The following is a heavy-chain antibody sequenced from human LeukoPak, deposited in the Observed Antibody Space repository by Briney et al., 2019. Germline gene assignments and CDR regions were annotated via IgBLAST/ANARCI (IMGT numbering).Heavy chain of an antibody. D-gene: IGHD1-1*01. Sequence: GESLKISCKGSGYDFSSYWIDWVRQMPGKGLEWMARLDPSDSYTNYSPSFQGHVTISADKSISTAYLQWSSLKAADTAIYYCARQVPRQHVASGAMDVWGKGTTVTVSS. V-gene: IGHV5-10-1*01. CDR1: GYDFSSYW. CDR2: LDPSDSYT. CDR3: ARQVPRQHVASGAMDV. J-gene: IGHJ6*04.